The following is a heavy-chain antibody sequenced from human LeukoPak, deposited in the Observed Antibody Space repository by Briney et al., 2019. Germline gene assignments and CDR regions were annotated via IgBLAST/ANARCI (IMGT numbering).Heavy chain of an antibody. J-gene: IGHJ6*03. Sequence: SETLSLTCTVSGGSISSSSYYWGWIRQPPGKGLEWIGSIYYSGSTYYNPSLKSRVTISVDTSKNQFSLKLSSVTAADTAVYYCARSASQRRYDFWSGYDGGLAYYYYMDVWGKGTTVTVSS. V-gene: IGHV4-39*07. CDR3: ARSASQRRYDFWSGYDGGLAYYYYMDV. D-gene: IGHD3-3*01. CDR2: IYYSGST. CDR1: GGSISSSSYY.